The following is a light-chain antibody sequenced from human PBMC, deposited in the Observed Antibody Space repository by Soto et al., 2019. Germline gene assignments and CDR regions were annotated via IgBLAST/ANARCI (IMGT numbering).Light chain of an antibody. J-gene: IGLJ3*02. V-gene: IGLV2-11*01. CDR1: RGDVGGYTY. Sequence: QSALTQPRSVSGSPGQSVTISCTGTRGDVGGYTYVSWYQQHPGKAPKLMIYDVSKRPSGVPDRFSGSKSGNTASLTISGLQTEDEADFYCCSYAGSYTWVFGGGTKLTVL. CDR3: CSYAGSYTWV. CDR2: DVS.